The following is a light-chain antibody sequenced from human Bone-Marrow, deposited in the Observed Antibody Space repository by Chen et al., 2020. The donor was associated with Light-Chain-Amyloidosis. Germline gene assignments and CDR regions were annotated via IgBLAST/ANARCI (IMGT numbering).Light chain of an antibody. J-gene: IGLJ3*02. CDR3: AAWDDSLNAQWV. Sequence: QSVLTQPPSASGTPGQRVTISCSGSSSNIGSKTVNWYQQLPGTAPKLLIYSNKQRPSGVPDRFSGSKSGTSASLAISGLQSEDEADYYCAAWDDSLNAQWVFGGGTNLTVL. CDR2: SNK. V-gene: IGLV1-44*01. CDR1: SSNIGSKT.